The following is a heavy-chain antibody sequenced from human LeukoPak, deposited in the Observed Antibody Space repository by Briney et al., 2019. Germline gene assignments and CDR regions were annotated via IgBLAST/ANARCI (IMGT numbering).Heavy chain of an antibody. D-gene: IGHD5-12*01. CDR3: ARSGYSGINYYYYGMDV. V-gene: IGHV1-69*13. CDR2: IIPIFGTA. J-gene: IGHJ6*02. Sequence: SVKVSCKASGGTFSSYAISWVRQAPGQGLEWMGGIIPIFGTANYAQKFQGRVTITADESTSTAYMELSSLRSEDTAVYYCARSGYSGINYYYYGMDVWGQGTTVTVSS. CDR1: GGTFSSYA.